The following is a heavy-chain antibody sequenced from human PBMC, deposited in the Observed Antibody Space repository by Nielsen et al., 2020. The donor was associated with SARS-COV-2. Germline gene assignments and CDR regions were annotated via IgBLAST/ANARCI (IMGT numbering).Heavy chain of an antibody. CDR2: INPSGGST. J-gene: IGHJ5*01. V-gene: IGHV1-46*01. CDR1: GYTFTSYY. Sequence: ASVKVSCKASGYTFTSYYMHWVRQAPGQGLEWMGIINPSGGSTSYAQKFLGRVTITADKSTNTAYMELTSLRSEDTAVYYCASQRVRGGSYLYVDSWGQGTLVTVSS. CDR3: ASQRVRGGSYLYVDS. D-gene: IGHD3-16*02.